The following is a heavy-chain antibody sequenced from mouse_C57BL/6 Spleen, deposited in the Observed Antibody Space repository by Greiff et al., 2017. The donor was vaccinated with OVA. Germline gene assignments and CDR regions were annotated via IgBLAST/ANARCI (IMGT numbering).Heavy chain of an antibody. CDR3: AREGLRRGGTGYYAMDY. CDR2: INPSNGGT. CDR1: GYTFTSYW. V-gene: IGHV1-53*01. J-gene: IGHJ4*01. Sequence: QVQLQQPGTELVKPGASVKLSCKASGYTFTSYWMHWVKQRPGQGLEWIGNINPSNGGTNYNEKFKSKATLTVDKSSSTAYMQLSSLTSEDSAVYYGAREGLRRGGTGYYAMDYWGQGTSVTVSS. D-gene: IGHD2-4*01.